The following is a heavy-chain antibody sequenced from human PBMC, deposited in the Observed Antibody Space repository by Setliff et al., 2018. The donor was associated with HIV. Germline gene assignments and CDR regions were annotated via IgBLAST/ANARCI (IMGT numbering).Heavy chain of an antibody. CDR3: ARDPAPSSSASYFQH. Sequence: RASVKVSCKASGYTFTSYPMHWVRQAPGQGLEWMGIINPSSGSTTYAQKFQGRVTMTRDTSTSTVYMELSSLRSEDTAVYYCARDPAPSSSASYFQHWGQGTPVTVSS. J-gene: IGHJ1*01. CDR1: GYTFTSYP. V-gene: IGHV1-46*01. D-gene: IGHD6-6*01. CDR2: INPSSGST.